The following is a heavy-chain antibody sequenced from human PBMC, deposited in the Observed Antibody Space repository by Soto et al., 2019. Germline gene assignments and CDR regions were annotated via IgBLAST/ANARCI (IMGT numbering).Heavy chain of an antibody. J-gene: IGHJ5*02. CDR1: GYTFTNYY. Sequence: QVQLVQSGAEVKKPGASVRISCKASGYTFTNYYMHWVRQAPGQGLQWMGIINPGGGTSTYEQKFQGRLTVTRDTSTSTVQKGLRSLTSDDTAIYYCARGPRQGGGFDPWGQGTLVTVSS. D-gene: IGHD3-16*01. CDR3: ARGPRQGGGFDP. CDR2: INPGGGTS. V-gene: IGHV1-46*01.